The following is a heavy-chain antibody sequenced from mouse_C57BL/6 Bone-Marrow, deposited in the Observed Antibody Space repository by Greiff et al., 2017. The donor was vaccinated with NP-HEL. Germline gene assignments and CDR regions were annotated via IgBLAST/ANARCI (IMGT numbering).Heavy chain of an antibody. Sequence: DVKLVESGGGLVKPGGSLKLSCAASGFTFSDYGMHWVRQAPEKGLEWVAYISSGSSTIYYADTVKGRFTISRDNAKNTLFLQMTSLRSEDTAMYYCAKTNWDVWYFDVWGTGTTVTVSS. CDR2: ISSGSSTI. CDR1: GFTFSDYG. J-gene: IGHJ1*03. D-gene: IGHD4-1*01. CDR3: AKTNWDVWYFDV. V-gene: IGHV5-17*01.